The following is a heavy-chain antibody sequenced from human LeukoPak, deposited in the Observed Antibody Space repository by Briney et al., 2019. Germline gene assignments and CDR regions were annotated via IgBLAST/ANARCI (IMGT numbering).Heavy chain of an antibody. CDR1: GGSISSSNYY. V-gene: IGHV4-39*01. J-gene: IGHJ4*02. CDR3: AGLLIYCSSTSCHFDY. Sequence: SETLSLTCTVSGGSISSSNYYWGWIRQPPGKGLEWIGSIYYSGITYYNPSLKSRVTISVETSNNQFSLKLSSVTAADTAMYYCAGLLIYCSSTSCHFDYWGQGTLVTVSS. CDR2: IYYSGIT. D-gene: IGHD2-2*01.